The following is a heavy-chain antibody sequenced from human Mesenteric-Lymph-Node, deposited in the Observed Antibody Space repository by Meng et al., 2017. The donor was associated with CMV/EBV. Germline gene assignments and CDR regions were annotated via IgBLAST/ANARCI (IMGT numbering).Heavy chain of an antibody. J-gene: IGHJ6*02. V-gene: IGHV3-7*01. CDR3: ARDSYGMDV. Sequence: GESLKISCAASGFTFSSYWMSWVRQAPGKGLEWVANIKQDGSEKYYVDSVKGRFTISRDNGKNTLFLQINNLRVEDTAVYYCARDSYGMDVWGQGTTVTVSS. CDR1: GFTFSSYW. CDR2: IKQDGSEK.